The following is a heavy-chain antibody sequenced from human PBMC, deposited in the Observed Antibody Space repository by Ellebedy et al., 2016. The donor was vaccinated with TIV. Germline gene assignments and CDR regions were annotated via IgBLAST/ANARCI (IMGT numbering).Heavy chain of an antibody. CDR1: GYTFTKYG. J-gene: IGHJ6*02. V-gene: IGHV1-18*01. Sequence: ASVKVSCKASGYTFTKYGITWVRQAPGQGLEWMGWISAYNGNTNYAQKLQGRVIMTTDTSTSTAYMELRSLRSEDTAVFYCVRVRGVILYYGMDVWGQGTTVTVSS. CDR2: ISAYNGNT. D-gene: IGHD3-10*01. CDR3: VRVRGVILYYGMDV.